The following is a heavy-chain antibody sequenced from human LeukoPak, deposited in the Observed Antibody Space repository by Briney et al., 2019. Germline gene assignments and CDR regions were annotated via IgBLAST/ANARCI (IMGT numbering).Heavy chain of an antibody. Sequence: GGSLRLSCAASGFSVSSNYMSWVRQAPGKGLEWVSGINWNGGSTGYADSVKGRFTISRDNAKNSLYLQMNSLRAEDTALYYCAREQQLADYYYYMDVWGKGTTVTVSS. CDR3: AREQQLADYYYYMDV. CDR1: GFSVSSNY. J-gene: IGHJ6*03. D-gene: IGHD6-13*01. V-gene: IGHV3-20*04. CDR2: INWNGGST.